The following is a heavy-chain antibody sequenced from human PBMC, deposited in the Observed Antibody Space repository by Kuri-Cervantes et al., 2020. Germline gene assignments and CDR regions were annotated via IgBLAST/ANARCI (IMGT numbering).Heavy chain of an antibody. CDR2: ISAYNGNT. CDR3: ARVFLGFSGYTMGYSYGFDDY. CDR1: GYTFTSYG. V-gene: IGHV1-18*01. D-gene: IGHD5-18*01. Sequence: ASVKVSCKASGYTFTSYGISWVRQAPGQGLEWMGWISAYNGNTNYARKLQGRVTMTTDTSTSTAYMELRSLRSDDTAVYYCARVFLGFSGYTMGYSYGFDDYWGQGTLVTVSS. J-gene: IGHJ4*02.